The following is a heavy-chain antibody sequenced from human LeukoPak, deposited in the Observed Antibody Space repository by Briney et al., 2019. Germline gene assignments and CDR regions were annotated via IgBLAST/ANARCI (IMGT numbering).Heavy chain of an antibody. J-gene: IGHJ3*02. CDR3: ARQPYYDSSGSAFDI. CDR1: GGSISSYY. Sequence: SETLSLTCTVSGGSISSYYWSWIRQPPGKGLEWIGYIYYSGSTNYNPSLKSRVTISVDTSKNQFSLKLSSVTAADTAVYYCARQPYYDSSGSAFDIWGQGTMVAVSS. CDR2: IYYSGST. V-gene: IGHV4-59*01. D-gene: IGHD3-22*01.